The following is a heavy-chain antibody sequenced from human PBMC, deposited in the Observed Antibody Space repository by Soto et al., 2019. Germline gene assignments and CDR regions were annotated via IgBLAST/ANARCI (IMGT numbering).Heavy chain of an antibody. V-gene: IGHV3-30*18. CDR3: AKDGGSGGTFDY. Sequence: QVQLVESGGGVVQPGKSLRLSCAASGFTFTTYAMQWVRQSPGKGLEWVAVISSDGRNKFYADSVKGRFTISRDNSKNTLYLQTNGLRADDTAVYYCAKDGGSGGTFDYWGQGTLVTVSS. J-gene: IGHJ4*02. D-gene: IGHD2-15*01. CDR2: ISSDGRNK. CDR1: GFTFTTYA.